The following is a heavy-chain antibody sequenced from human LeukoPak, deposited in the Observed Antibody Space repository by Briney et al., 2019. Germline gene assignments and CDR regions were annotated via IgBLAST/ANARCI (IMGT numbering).Heavy chain of an antibody. V-gene: IGHV3-74*01. J-gene: IGHJ4*02. D-gene: IGHD5-18*01. Sequence: GGSLRLSCAASGLTFSSYWMHWVRQSPGKGPVWVSRINRDGSSANYADSVKGRFTISRDNAKNTLYLQMNSLRAEDTAVYYCARRVSAKSLDYWGQGTLVTVSS. CDR2: INRDGSSA. CDR1: GLTFSSYW. CDR3: ARRVSAKSLDY.